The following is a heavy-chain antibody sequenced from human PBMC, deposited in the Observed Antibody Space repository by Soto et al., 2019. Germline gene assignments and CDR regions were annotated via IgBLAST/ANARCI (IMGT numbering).Heavy chain of an antibody. CDR2: IYYTGST. CDR1: GGSMSSNY. Sequence: PSETLSLTCTVSGGSMSSNYWTLIRQSPGKGLEWIGYIYYTGSTKYNPSLQSRVTISLDTSKNQFSLRLTSVTSADTAVYYCARGGSYGDFFEYWGQGAKVTSPQ. J-gene: IGHJ4*02. D-gene: IGHD4-17*01. CDR3: ARGGSYGDFFEY. V-gene: IGHV4-59*01.